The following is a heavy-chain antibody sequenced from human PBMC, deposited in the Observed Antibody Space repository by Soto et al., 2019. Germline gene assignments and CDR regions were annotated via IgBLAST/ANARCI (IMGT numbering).Heavy chain of an antibody. V-gene: IGHV1-69*13. Sequence: GASVKVSSKAPGGTFSSFSISWVRQAPRQGLEWMGGIIPIFGTANYAQKFQGRVTITADESTSTAYMELSSLRSEDTAVYYCARDSKVLGVVGVPKVFNGFAPWGKGTLVTVSS. J-gene: IGHJ5*02. CDR1: GGTFSSFS. D-gene: IGHD1-26*01. CDR3: ARDSKVLGVVGVPKVFNGFAP. CDR2: IIPIFGTA.